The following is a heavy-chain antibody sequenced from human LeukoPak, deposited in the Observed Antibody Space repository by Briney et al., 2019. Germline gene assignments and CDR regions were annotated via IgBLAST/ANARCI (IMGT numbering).Heavy chain of an antibody. D-gene: IGHD6-19*01. Sequence: GGSLRLSCAVSGLTIANHGMHWVRQAPGKGLEWVAMISHDGAAVYYGDSVKGRLTISRDNSNNTLYLQMNSLRVEDTAVYYCAKDWGSSGWYNWFDPWGQGTLVTVSS. J-gene: IGHJ5*02. CDR3: AKDWGSSGWYNWFDP. CDR2: ISHDGAAV. V-gene: IGHV3-30*18. CDR1: GLTIANHG.